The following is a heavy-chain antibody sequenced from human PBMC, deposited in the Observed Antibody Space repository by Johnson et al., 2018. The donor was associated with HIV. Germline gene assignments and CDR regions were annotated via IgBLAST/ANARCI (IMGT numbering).Heavy chain of an antibody. V-gene: IGHV3-30*14. CDR3: ARGIQPDAFDI. CDR2: ISYDGSNK. Sequence: VQLVESGGGMVQPGGSLRLSCAASAFTFSSYAMHWVRQAPGKGLAWVALISYDGSNKYYADSVKGRFTISRDNSKNTLYVQMNSLRAEDTAVYYCARGIQPDAFDIWGQGTMVTVSS. J-gene: IGHJ3*02. D-gene: IGHD2-2*01. CDR1: AFTFSSYA.